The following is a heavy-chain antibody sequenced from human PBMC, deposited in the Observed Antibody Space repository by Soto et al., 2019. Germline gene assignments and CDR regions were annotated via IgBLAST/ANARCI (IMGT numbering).Heavy chain of an antibody. CDR1: GGSISSYS. CDR2: IYYSGST. D-gene: IGHD2-2*01. Sequence: PSETLSLTCTVSGGSISSYSWSWIRQPPGKGLEWIGYIYYSGSTNYNPSLKSRVTISVDTSKNQFSLKLSSVTAADTAVYYCARQDCRRTSCYYGVFSFWGQGTLVPVSS. CDR3: ARQDCRRTSCYYGVFSF. J-gene: IGHJ1*01. V-gene: IGHV4-59*08.